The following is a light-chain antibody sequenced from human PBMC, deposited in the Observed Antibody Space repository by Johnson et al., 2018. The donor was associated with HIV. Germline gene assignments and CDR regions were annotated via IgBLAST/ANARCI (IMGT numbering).Light chain of an antibody. V-gene: IGLV1-51*02. CDR2: ENT. CDR1: SSNIGENF. Sequence: QSVLTQPPSVSAAPGQKVTFSCSGSSSNIGENFVSWYQHLPGTAPKLLIYENTKRPSGIPDRFSGSKSGTSATLGITGLQTGDEADYYCGTWDSSLSAYVFGTGTKVTV. CDR3: GTWDSSLSAYV. J-gene: IGLJ1*01.